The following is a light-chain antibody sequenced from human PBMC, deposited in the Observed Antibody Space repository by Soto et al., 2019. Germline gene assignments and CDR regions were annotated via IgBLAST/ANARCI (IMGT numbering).Light chain of an antibody. J-gene: IGLJ1*01. Sequence: QSALSQPASLSGSPGQSITISCTGTNSDVGNYNFVSWYQQHPGKAPKLLIYAVSKRPSGVSNRFSGSKSGNTASLTISGLQAEDEADYYCCSFGVGSVYLFGTGTKVTVL. V-gene: IGLV2-23*02. CDR2: AVS. CDR1: NSDVGNYNF. CDR3: CSFGVGSVYL.